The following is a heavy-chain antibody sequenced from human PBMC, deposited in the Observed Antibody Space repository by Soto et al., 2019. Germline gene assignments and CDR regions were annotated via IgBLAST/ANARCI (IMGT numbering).Heavy chain of an antibody. Sequence: QVQLQESGPGLVKPSQTLSLTCTVSGGSISSCGYYWSWIRQHPGKGLEWIGYIYYSGSTYYNPSLKSRVTISVDTSKNQFSLKLSSVTAADTAVYYCARSTNGRWYYYGMDVWGQGTTVTVSS. CDR1: GGSISSCGYY. D-gene: IGHD1-1*01. J-gene: IGHJ6*02. V-gene: IGHV4-31*03. CDR2: IYYSGST. CDR3: ARSTNGRWYYYGMDV.